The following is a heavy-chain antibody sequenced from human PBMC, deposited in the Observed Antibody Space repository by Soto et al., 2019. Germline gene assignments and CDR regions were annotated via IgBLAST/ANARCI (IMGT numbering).Heavy chain of an antibody. J-gene: IGHJ6*02. Sequence: PGGSLRLSCAASGFIFSDYYMNWIRQAPGKGLEWVSYINDNGRYTNYTDSVKGRFTISRDNAKNSLYLQMNSLRADDTAVYYCASQVVVPAYYGMDVWGQGTTVTVSS. D-gene: IGHD2-2*01. CDR2: INDNGRYT. V-gene: IGHV3-11*06. CDR1: GFIFSDYY. CDR3: ASQVVVPAYYGMDV.